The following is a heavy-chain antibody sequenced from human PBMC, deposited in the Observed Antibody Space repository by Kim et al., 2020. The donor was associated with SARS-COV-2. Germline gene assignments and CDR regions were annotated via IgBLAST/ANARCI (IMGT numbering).Heavy chain of an antibody. J-gene: IGHJ5*02. D-gene: IGHD3-10*01. CDR2: GSP. V-gene: IGHV4-59*01. Sequence: GSPTYHPSRKSRVTISVDTSKNQFSLKLRSVTAADTAVYYCARDSLGPWGQGTLVTVSS. CDR3: ARDSLGP.